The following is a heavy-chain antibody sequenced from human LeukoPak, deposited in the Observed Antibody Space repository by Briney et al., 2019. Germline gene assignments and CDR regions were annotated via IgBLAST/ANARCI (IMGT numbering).Heavy chain of an antibody. V-gene: IGHV1-8*03. J-gene: IGHJ6*03. CDR1: GYTFTSYD. CDR3: ARRTFVVVTARYPDYYYYYMDV. D-gene: IGHD2-21*02. Sequence: GASVKVSCKASGYTFTSYDINWVRQATGQGLEWMGWMNPNSGNTGYAQKFQGRVTITRNTSISTAYMELSSLRSDDTAVYYCARRTFVVVTARYPDYYYYYMDVWGKGTTVTVSS. CDR2: MNPNSGNT.